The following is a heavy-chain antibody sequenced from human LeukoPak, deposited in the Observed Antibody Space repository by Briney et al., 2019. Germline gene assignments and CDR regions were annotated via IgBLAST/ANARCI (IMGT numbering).Heavy chain of an antibody. V-gene: IGHV1-2*06. D-gene: IGHD2-21*01. J-gene: IGHJ4*02. CDR3: ARDRWGSYYFDY. CDR1: GYTFTGYY. Sequence: ASVKVSCKASGYTFTGYYMHWVRQAPGQGLEWMGRINPNSGGTNYAQKFQGRVTTTRDTSISTAYMELSRLRSDDTAVYYCARDRWGSYYFDYWGQGTLVTVSS. CDR2: INPNSGGT.